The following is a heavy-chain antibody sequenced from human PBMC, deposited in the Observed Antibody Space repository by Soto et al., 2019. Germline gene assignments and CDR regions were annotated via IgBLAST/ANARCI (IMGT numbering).Heavy chain of an antibody. Sequence: ASVKVSCKASGYTFTGYYMHWVRQAPGQGLEWMGWINPNSGGTNYAQKFQGWVTMTRDTSISTAYMELSRLRSDDTAVYYCARGKNDFWSGTNASYGMDVWGQGTTVTVSS. CDR1: GYTFTGYY. V-gene: IGHV1-2*04. D-gene: IGHD3-3*01. CDR3: ARGKNDFWSGTNASYGMDV. J-gene: IGHJ6*02. CDR2: INPNSGGT.